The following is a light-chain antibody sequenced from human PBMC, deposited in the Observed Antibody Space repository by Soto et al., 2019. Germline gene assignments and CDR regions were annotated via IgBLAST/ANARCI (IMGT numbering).Light chain of an antibody. J-gene: IGKJ1*01. CDR1: QSISTW. CDR3: QQYNSYWT. CDR2: KAS. V-gene: IGKV1-5*03. Sequence: DIQMTQSPSTLSASLGDRVTITCRASQSISTWLVWYQQKPGKAPKLLIYKASSLESGVPSRFSGSGYGTEFTLTISSLQPDDFETYYCQQYNSYWTFGQGTQGASK.